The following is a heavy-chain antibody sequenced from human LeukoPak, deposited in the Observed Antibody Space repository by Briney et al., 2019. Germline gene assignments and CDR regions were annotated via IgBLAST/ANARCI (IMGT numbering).Heavy chain of an antibody. CDR3: ARAQLGSSSDEGEHFDY. Sequence: ASVKVSCKASGGTFSSYAISWVRQAPGQGLEWMGGIIPIFGTANYAQKFQGRVTITTDESTSTAYMEPSSLRSEDTAVYYCARAQLGSSSDEGEHFDYWGQGTLVTVSS. J-gene: IGHJ4*02. CDR1: GGTFSSYA. D-gene: IGHD6-6*01. V-gene: IGHV1-69*05. CDR2: IIPIFGTA.